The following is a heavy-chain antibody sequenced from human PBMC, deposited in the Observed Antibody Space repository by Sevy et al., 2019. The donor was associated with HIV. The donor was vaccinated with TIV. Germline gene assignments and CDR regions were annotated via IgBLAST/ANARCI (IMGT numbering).Heavy chain of an antibody. D-gene: IGHD3-9*01. CDR3: ARAVMDDILTGYYGAMDV. CDR1: GGSISSGSYY. V-gene: IGHV4-61*02. J-gene: IGHJ6*03. CDR2: IYTSGST. Sequence: SETLSLTCTVSGGSISSGSYYWSWIRQPAGKGLEWIGRIYTSGSTNYNPSLKSRVTISVDTSKNQFSLKLSSVTAADKAVYYCARAVMDDILTGYYGAMDVWGKGTTVTVSS.